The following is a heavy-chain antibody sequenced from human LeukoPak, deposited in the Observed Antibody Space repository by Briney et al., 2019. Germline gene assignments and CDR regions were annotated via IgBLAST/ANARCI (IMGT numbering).Heavy chain of an antibody. CDR2: ISDDGNNK. J-gene: IGHJ4*02. CDR3: ARADIVVVSAH. D-gene: IGHD2-15*01. Sequence: GGSLRLSCAASGFSFSSYAMHWVRQAPGKGLEWMATISDDGNNKYYADSVKGRFTISRDNSKNTLFLQMNSLRAEDTAVYYCARADIVVVSAHWGQGTLVTVSS. V-gene: IGHV3-30-3*01. CDR1: GFSFSSYA.